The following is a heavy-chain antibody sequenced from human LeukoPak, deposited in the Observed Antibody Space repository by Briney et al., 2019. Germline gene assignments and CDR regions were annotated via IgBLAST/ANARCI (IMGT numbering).Heavy chain of an antibody. V-gene: IGHV1-69*05. CDR3: ARGNSGYDYGYYYYYYMDV. Sequence: SVKVSCKASGGTFSSYAISWVRQAPGQGLEWMGGFIPIFGTANYAQKFQGRVTITTDESTSTAYMELSSLRSEDTAVYYCARGNSGYDYGYYYYYYMDVWGKGTTVTVSS. CDR1: GGTFSSYA. D-gene: IGHD5-12*01. CDR2: FIPIFGTA. J-gene: IGHJ6*03.